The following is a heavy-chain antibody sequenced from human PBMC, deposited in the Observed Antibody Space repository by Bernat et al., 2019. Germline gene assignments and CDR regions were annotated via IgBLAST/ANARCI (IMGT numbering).Heavy chain of an antibody. Sequence: EVQLVESGGGLVQPGGSLRLSCTASGFTFSDYAMSWVRLAPGKGLDWVSSITRGGITHYADSVKGRFTISRDNSKNTLYLQMNSLRAEDTAVFYCAKSFRAFDSSTNYLAFDHRDQGTLVTVTS. CDR2: ITRGGIT. CDR1: GFTFSDYA. J-gene: IGHJ4*02. D-gene: IGHD5-24*01. CDR3: AKSFRAFDSSTNYLAFDH. V-gene: IGHV3-23*04.